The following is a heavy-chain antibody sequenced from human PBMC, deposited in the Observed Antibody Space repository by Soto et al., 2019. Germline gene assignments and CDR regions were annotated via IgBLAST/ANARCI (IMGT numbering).Heavy chain of an antibody. J-gene: IGHJ4*02. CDR3: ARGLLGYCTNGVCPFDY. Sequence: TGGSLRLSCAASGFTFSSYSMNWVRQAPGKGLEWVSSISSSSSYIYYADSVKGRFTISRDNAKNSLYLQMNSLRAEDTAVYYCARGLLGYCTNGVCPFDYWGQGTLVTVSS. D-gene: IGHD2-8*01. CDR2: ISSSSSYI. V-gene: IGHV3-21*01. CDR1: GFTFSSYS.